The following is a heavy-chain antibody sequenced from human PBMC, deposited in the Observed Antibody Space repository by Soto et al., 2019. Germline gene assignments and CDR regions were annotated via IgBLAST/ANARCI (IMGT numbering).Heavy chain of an antibody. CDR2: ISAYTDDP. CDR1: CNTFTNFG. J-gene: IGHJ5*02. V-gene: IGHV1-18*01. Sequence: ASVXVSFKASCNTFTNFGFTLLLQAPGQGLEWMGWISAYTDDPNYAQKFQGRVTMTIDTSTSTAYLDLRSLTSDDTAVYYCARVIPGAEDWLDPWGQGTLVTVYS. D-gene: IGHD2-2*01. CDR3: ARVIPGAEDWLDP.